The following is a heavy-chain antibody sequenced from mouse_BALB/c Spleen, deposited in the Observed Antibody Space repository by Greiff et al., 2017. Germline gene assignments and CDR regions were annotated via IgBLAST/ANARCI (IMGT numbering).Heavy chain of an antibody. CDR1: GYAFSSYW. J-gene: IGHJ3*01. Sequence: VQLQQSGAELVRPGSSVKISCKASGYAFSSYWMNWVKQRPGQGLEWIGQIYPGDGDTNYNGKFKGKATLTADKSSSTAYMQLSSLTSEDSAVYFCARSGGYDGEFAYWGQGTLVTVSA. CDR3: ARSGGYDGEFAY. D-gene: IGHD2-2*01. CDR2: IYPGDGDT. V-gene: IGHV1-80*01.